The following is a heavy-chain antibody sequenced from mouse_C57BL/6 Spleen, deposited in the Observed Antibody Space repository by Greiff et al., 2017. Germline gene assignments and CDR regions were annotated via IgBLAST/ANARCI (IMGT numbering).Heavy chain of an antibody. CDR2: IYPGDGDT. V-gene: IGHV1-80*01. Sequence: VKLMESGAELVKPGASVKISCKASGYAFSSYWMNWVKQRPGKGLEWIGQIYPGDGDTNYNGKFKGKATLTADKSSSTAYMQLSSLTSEDSAVYFCARRGGTEFAYWGQGTLVTVSA. J-gene: IGHJ3*01. CDR1: GYAFSSYW. D-gene: IGHD3-3*01. CDR3: ARRGGTEFAY.